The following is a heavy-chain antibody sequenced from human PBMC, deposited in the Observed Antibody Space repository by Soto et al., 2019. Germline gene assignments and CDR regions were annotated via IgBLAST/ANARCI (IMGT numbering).Heavy chain of an antibody. D-gene: IGHD3-3*01. V-gene: IGHV2-5*02. CDR1: GFSLSTSEAA. CDR2: IYWDGDK. CDR3: AHRATMTIFGLIIDNGIWFDP. Sequence: QINLIESGPTLVKPTQTLTLTCTFSGFSLSTSEAAVGWVRQPPGRALEWLALIYWDGDKRYNASLGNRLTITKDTSMNQVVLTLTNVDPADTATYYCAHRATMTIFGLIIDNGIWFDPWGQGTRVIVSS. J-gene: IGHJ5*02.